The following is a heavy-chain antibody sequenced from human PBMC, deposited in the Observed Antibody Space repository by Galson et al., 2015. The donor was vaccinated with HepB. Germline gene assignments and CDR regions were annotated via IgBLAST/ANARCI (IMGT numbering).Heavy chain of an antibody. CDR3: ATRLIVGATTRTQDDY. CDR2: ISYDGSNK. V-gene: IGHV3-30*04. D-gene: IGHD1-26*01. J-gene: IGHJ4*02. Sequence: SLRLSCAASGFTFSSYAMHWVRQAPGKGLEWVAVISYDGSNKYYADSVKGRFTISRDNSKNTLYLQMNSLRAEDTAVYYCATRLIVGATTRTQDDYWGQGTLVTVSS. CDR1: GFTFSSYA.